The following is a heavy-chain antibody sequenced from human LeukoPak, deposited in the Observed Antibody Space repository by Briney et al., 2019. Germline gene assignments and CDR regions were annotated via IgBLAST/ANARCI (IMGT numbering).Heavy chain of an antibody. CDR1: GFTFTTYW. CDR2: IKQDGGDK. J-gene: IGHJ4*02. V-gene: IGHV3-7*01. D-gene: IGHD3-10*01. CDR3: AREDYGSGSQGYYFDY. Sequence: GGSLRLSCAASGFTFTTYWMSWVRQAPGKGLEWVANIKQDGGDKYYVDSVKGRFTISRDNAKNSLYLQMNSLRAEDTAVYYCAREDYGSGSQGYYFDYWGQGTLVTVSS.